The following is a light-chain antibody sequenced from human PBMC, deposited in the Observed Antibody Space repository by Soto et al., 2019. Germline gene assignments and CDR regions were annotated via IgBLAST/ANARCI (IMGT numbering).Light chain of an antibody. V-gene: IGKV3-15*01. CDR1: QSVNSN. CDR3: QEYIQWPPGM. Sequence: EIMMTQSPVTLSVSPGERATLSCRASQSVNSNLAWYQQKPGQAPRLLIYGASTRATGIPASFIGNGSGTEFTLTASSLQPEDFAVYYCQEYIQWPPGMFGPGTTVDIK. CDR2: GAS. J-gene: IGKJ1*01.